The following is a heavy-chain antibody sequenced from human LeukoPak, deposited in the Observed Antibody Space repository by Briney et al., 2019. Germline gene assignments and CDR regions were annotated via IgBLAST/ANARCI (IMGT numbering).Heavy chain of an antibody. CDR3: AKDDAWLRFGE. Sequence: GGSLRLSCAASGFTFSSYGMHWVRQAPGKGLEWVAVISYDGSNKYYADSVKGRFTISRDNSKNTLYLEVISLTAEDTAVYYCAKDDAWLRFGEWSQGTLVTVSS. CDR2: ISYDGSNK. D-gene: IGHD3-10*01. V-gene: IGHV3-30*18. CDR1: GFTFSSYG. J-gene: IGHJ4*02.